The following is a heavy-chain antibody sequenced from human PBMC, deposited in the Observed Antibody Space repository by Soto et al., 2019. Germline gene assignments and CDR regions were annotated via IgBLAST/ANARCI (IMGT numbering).Heavy chain of an antibody. Sequence: QVHLVQSGAEVKKPGASVKVSCKGSGYAFTTYDITWVRQAPGQGLEWMRWISAHNGNTNYAQKLQGRVTVTRDTSTSTAYMELRSLRSDDTAVYYCARGRYGDYWGQGALVTVSS. V-gene: IGHV1-18*01. CDR2: ISAHNGNT. CDR3: ARGRYGDY. CDR1: GYAFTTYD. J-gene: IGHJ4*02. D-gene: IGHD1-1*01.